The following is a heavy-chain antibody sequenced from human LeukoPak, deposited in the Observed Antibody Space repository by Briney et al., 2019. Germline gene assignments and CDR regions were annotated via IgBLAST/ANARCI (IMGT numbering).Heavy chain of an antibody. D-gene: IGHD3-3*01. CDR3: AMNWNCDS. Sequence: PGGSLRLSCSASGFTFSNYALAWVRQAPGKGLEYISVITYNGISTYYADSVKGRFTISRDNFKSTLYLQMSGLRAEDTAVYYCAMNWNCDSWGQGTLVTVSS. CDR1: GFTFSNYA. V-gene: IGHV3-64D*09. CDR2: ITYNGIST. J-gene: IGHJ4*02.